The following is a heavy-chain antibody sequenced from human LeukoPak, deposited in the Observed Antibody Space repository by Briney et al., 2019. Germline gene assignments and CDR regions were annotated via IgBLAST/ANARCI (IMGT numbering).Heavy chain of an antibody. D-gene: IGHD6-13*01. CDR2: VFYSGST. CDR3: ARAGRIAGLWPKYYFDY. V-gene: IGHV4-39*07. J-gene: IGHJ4*02. Sequence: PETLSLTCTVSGGSISSSSFYWGWIRQPPGKGLEWIGTVFYSGSTNYNPSLKTRVTLSVDTSKNQFSLRLSSVTAADTAVYYCARAGRIAGLWPKYYFDYWGQGTLVTVSS. CDR1: GGSISSSSFY.